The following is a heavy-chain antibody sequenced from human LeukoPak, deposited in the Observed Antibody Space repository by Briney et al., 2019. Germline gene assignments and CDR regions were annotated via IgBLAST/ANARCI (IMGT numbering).Heavy chain of an antibody. CDR2: IYHSGST. CDR1: GGSISSGGYY. V-gene: IGHV4-30-2*01. CDR3: ASGGTYGGKTNDY. Sequence: PSETLSLTCTVSGGSISSGGYYWSWIRQPPGKGLEWIGYIYHSGSTYYNPSLKSRVTISVDRSKNQFSLKLSSVTAADTAVYYCASGGTYGGKTNDYWGQGTLVTVSS. J-gene: IGHJ4*02. D-gene: IGHD4-23*01.